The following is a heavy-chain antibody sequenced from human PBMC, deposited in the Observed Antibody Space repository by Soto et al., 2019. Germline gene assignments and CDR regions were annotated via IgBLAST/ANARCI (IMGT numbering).Heavy chain of an antibody. V-gene: IGHV3-30-3*01. CDR2: ISYDGSNK. CDR1: GFTFSSYA. D-gene: IGHD3-10*01. CDR3: ASLRITMVRGVIHTPFDY. Sequence: QVQLVESGGGVVQPGRSLRLSCAASGFTFSSYAMHWVRQAPGKGLEWVAVISYDGSNKYYADSVKGRFTISRDNSKNTLYLQMNSLRAEDTAVYYCASLRITMVRGVIHTPFDYWGQGTLVTVSS. J-gene: IGHJ4*02.